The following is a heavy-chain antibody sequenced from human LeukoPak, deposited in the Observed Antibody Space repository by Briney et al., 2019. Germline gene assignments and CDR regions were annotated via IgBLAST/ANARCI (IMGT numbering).Heavy chain of an antibody. CDR3: ARDKSLYYYDSSGPLSDY. D-gene: IGHD3-22*01. CDR2: INPNSGGT. Sequence: ASVKVSCKASGYTFTGYYMHWVRQAPGQGLEWMGWINPNSGGTNYAQKFQGRVTMTRDTSTSTAYMELRSLRSDDTAVYYCARDKSLYYYDSSGPLSDYWGQGTLVTVSS. V-gene: IGHV1-2*02. J-gene: IGHJ4*02. CDR1: GYTFTGYY.